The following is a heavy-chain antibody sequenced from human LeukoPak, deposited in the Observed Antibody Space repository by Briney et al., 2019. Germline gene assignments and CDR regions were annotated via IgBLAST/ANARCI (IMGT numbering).Heavy chain of an antibody. Sequence: GGSLRLSCAASGFTLTTYAITWVRQAPGKGLEWVSGITASGPTTYYADSVKGRFTISRDNSKNTLYLQMNSLRAEDTAVYYCAKDADDYVSYFDYWGQGTLVTVSS. D-gene: IGHD4-17*01. CDR3: AKDADDYVSYFDY. J-gene: IGHJ4*02. CDR2: ITASGPTT. V-gene: IGHV3-23*01. CDR1: GFTLTTYA.